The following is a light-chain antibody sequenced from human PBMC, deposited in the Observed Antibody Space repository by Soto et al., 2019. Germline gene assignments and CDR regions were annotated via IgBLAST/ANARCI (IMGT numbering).Light chain of an antibody. J-gene: IGLJ1*01. CDR2: RNN. V-gene: IGLV1-47*01. CDR3: AAWDESLSGLYV. CDR1: SSNIGSNY. Sequence: QSVLTQPPSASGTPGQRVTISCSGSSSNIGSNYVYWYQQLPGTAPKLLIYRNNQRPSGVPDRFSASKSGTSASLAISGLRSKDEAEYYCAAWDESLSGLYVFGTGTKVTVL.